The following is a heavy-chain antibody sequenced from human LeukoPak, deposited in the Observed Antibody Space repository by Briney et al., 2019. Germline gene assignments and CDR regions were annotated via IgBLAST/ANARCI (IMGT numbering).Heavy chain of an antibody. CDR3: ARHSLVPAAMDWFDP. Sequence: PSETLSLTCTVSGDSISSSSYYWGWSRQPPGKGLEWIGSTSGSAYYNPSLKTRVTISVDTSMNQFSLKLSSVTAADTAVYYCARHSLVPAAMDWFDPWGQGTLVTVSS. J-gene: IGHJ5*02. CDR1: GDSISSSSYY. CDR2: TSGSA. D-gene: IGHD2-2*01. V-gene: IGHV4-39*01.